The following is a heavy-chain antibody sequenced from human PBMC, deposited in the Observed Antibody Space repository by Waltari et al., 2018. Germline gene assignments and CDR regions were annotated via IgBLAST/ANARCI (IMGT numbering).Heavy chain of an antibody. CDR1: GYSISSGYY. D-gene: IGHD5-12*01. V-gene: IGHV4-38-2*01. CDR2: IYHSGRT. Sequence: QVQLQESGPGLVKPSETLSLTCAVSGYSISSGYYWGWIRQPPGKGLEWIGSIYHSGRTDYNPSLKRRVTISVDTSKNQFSLKLSSVTAADTAVYYCARLEWLRPFDYWGQGTLVTVSS. CDR3: ARLEWLRPFDY. J-gene: IGHJ4*02.